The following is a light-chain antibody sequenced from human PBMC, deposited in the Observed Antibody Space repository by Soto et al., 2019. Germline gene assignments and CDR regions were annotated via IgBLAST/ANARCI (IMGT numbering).Light chain of an antibody. CDR2: GSS. J-gene: IGKJ1*01. CDR1: QSISRN. Sequence: EIVMTQSPVTLSVSPGERATLSCRASQSISRNLAWYQQKLGQAPRLLIYGSSTRATGIAARFSGSGSGTEFTLTISSLQSEDFGVYYGQQYNKGPVTFGQGTKVDIK. V-gene: IGKV3-15*01. CDR3: QQYNKGPVT.